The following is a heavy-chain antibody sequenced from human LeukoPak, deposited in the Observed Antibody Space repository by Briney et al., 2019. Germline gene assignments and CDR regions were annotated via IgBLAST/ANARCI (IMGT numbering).Heavy chain of an antibody. V-gene: IGHV3-20*04. CDR3: ATQYYYGSGSSYYFDS. CDR2: INWNSGTT. Sequence: PGGSLRLSCAASGFNFDDYGMSWVRQGPGKGLEWVSGINWNSGTTSYADSVKGRFTISRDNAKNSLYLQMNSLRAEDMALYYCATQYYYGSGSSYYFDSWGQGTLVTVSS. D-gene: IGHD3-10*01. J-gene: IGHJ4*02. CDR1: GFNFDDYG.